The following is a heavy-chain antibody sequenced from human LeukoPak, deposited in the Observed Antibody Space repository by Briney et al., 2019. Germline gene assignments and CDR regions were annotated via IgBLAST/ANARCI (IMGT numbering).Heavy chain of an antibody. J-gene: IGHJ5*02. CDR2: IYYSGST. Sequence: PSETLSLTCTVSGGSISSYYWSWIRQPPGKGLEWIGYIYYSGSTNYNTSLKSRVTISVDTSKNQFSLKLSSVTAADTAVYYCARDKFKYFDPWGQGTLVTVSS. CDR1: GGSISSYY. V-gene: IGHV4-59*01. CDR3: ARDKFKYFDP.